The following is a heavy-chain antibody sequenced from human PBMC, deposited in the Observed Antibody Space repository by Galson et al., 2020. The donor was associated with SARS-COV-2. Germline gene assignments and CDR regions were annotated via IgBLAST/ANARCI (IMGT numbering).Heavy chain of an antibody. CDR1: GYTLTELS. CDR3: ATVTAWSVVSLNAEYFQH. CDR2: FDPEDGET. D-gene: IGHD2-15*01. J-gene: IGHJ1*01. V-gene: IGHV1-24*01. Sequence: ASVKVSCKVSGYTLTELSMHWVRQAPGKGLEWMGGFDPEDGETIYAQKFQGRVTMTEDTSTVTAYMELSSLRSEDTAVYYCATVTAWSVVSLNAEYFQHWGQGTLVTVSS.